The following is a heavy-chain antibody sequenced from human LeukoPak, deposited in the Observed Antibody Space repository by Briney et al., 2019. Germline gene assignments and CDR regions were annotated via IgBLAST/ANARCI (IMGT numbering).Heavy chain of an antibody. CDR2: IYYSGST. J-gene: IGHJ3*02. CDR3: ARGTLRQASDAFDI. Sequence: SETLSLTCTVSGGSIYSYYWSYIRQPPGKGLEWIGYIYYSGSTSYNPSLKSRVTISVDPPKNQFSLQLSSVTAADTAVYYCARGTLRQASDAFDIWGQGTMVTVSS. D-gene: IGHD2-15*01. V-gene: IGHV4-59*08. CDR1: GGSIYSYY.